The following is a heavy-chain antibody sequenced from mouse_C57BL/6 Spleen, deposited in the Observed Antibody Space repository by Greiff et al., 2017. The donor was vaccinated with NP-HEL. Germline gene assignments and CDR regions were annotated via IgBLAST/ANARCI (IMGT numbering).Heavy chain of an antibody. CDR1: GFSLTSYG. Sequence: QVQLQQSGPGLVQPSQSLSITCTVSGFSLTSYGVHWVRQSPGKGLEWLGVIWSGGSTDYNAAFISRLSISKDNSKSQVFFKMHSLQADDTAIYYCARPSYSYYYAMDYWGQGTSVTVSS. CDR3: ARPSYSYYYAMDY. CDR2: IWSGGST. J-gene: IGHJ4*01. D-gene: IGHD2-10*01. V-gene: IGHV2-2*01.